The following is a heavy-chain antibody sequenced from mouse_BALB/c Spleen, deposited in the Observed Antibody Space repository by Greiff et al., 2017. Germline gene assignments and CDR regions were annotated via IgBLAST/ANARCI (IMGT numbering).Heavy chain of an antibody. CDR2: ISSGGSYT. CDR3: ARHGLGRDFDY. CDR1: GFTFSSYG. D-gene: IGHD4-1*01. V-gene: IGHV5-6*01. Sequence: DVQLVESGGDLVKPGGSLKLSCAASGFTFSSYGMSWVRQTPDKRLEWVATISSGGSYTYYPDSVKGRFTISRDNAKNTLYLQMSSLKSEDTAMYYCARHGLGRDFDYWGQGTTLTVSS. J-gene: IGHJ2*01.